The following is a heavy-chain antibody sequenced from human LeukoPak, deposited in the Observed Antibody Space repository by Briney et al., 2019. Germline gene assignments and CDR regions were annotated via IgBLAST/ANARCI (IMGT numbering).Heavy chain of an antibody. Sequence: SETLSLTCTVSGGSISSYYWSWIRQPPGKGLEWIGYIYYSGSTNYNPSLKSRVTISVDTSKNQFSLKLSSVTAADTAVCYCARDYRGLYFDLWGHGTLVTVSS. J-gene: IGHJ2*01. CDR3: ARDYRGLYFDL. V-gene: IGHV4-59*01. CDR1: GGSISSYY. D-gene: IGHD3/OR15-3a*01. CDR2: IYYSGST.